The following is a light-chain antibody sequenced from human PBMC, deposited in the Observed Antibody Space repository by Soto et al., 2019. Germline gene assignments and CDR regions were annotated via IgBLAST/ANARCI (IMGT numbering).Light chain of an antibody. Sequence: EIVMTQSPATLSVSPGERATLSCRASQSVSSNLAWYQQKPGQAPRPLIYGASTRATGIPARFSGSRSGTEFTLTISSLLSEDFAVYYGLQYNNWPRTFGQRTKVEIK. J-gene: IGKJ1*01. CDR2: GAS. CDR3: LQYNNWPRT. V-gene: IGKV3-15*01. CDR1: QSVSSN.